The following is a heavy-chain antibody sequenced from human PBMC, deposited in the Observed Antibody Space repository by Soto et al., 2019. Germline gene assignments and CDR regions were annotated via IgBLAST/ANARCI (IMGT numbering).Heavy chain of an antibody. Sequence: QVQLQESGPGLVKPSETLSLKCTVSGGSVSSGNQYWSWIRQPPGKGLEWIGYIYNSGSTDYNPSLKSRVSISVDTSKNQFSLNLSSVTAADTAMYLCASGSSVSAYIDSWGQGTLVTVSS. CDR1: GGSVSSGNQY. CDR2: IYNSGST. D-gene: IGHD6-13*01. CDR3: ASGSSVSAYIDS. V-gene: IGHV4-61*01. J-gene: IGHJ4*02.